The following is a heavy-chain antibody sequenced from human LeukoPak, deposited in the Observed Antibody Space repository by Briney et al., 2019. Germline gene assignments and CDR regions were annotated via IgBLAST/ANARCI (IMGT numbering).Heavy chain of an antibody. CDR3: TSPAVAGTPGQSYHYYYMDV. CDR2: IRSKANSYAT. Sequence: GGSLRLSCAASGFTFSGSAMHWVRQASGKGLEWVGRIRSKANSYATAYATSVKGRFTISRDDSKNTAYLQMNSLKTEDTAVYYCTSPAVAGTPGQSYHYYYMDVWGKGTTVTVSS. CDR1: GFTFSGSA. J-gene: IGHJ6*03. D-gene: IGHD6-19*01. V-gene: IGHV3-73*01.